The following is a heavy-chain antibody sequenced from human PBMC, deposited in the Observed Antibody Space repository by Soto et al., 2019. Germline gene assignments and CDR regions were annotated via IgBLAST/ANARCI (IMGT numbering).Heavy chain of an antibody. Sequence: QVQLQESGPGLVKPSETLSLTCTVSGGSVSSGGYYWSWIRQPPGKGLEWIGYIYYSGSTNYNPSLKSRVTISVDTSKNQFSLKLSSVTAADTAVYYCARVVDTAMVLAGWYFDLWGRGTLVTVSS. CDR2: IYYSGST. CDR1: GGSVSSGGYY. CDR3: ARVVDTAMVLAGWYFDL. J-gene: IGHJ2*01. D-gene: IGHD5-18*01. V-gene: IGHV4-61*08.